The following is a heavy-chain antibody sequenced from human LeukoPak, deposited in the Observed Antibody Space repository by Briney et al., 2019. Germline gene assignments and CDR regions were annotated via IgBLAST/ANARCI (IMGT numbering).Heavy chain of an antibody. CDR2: INHSGST. J-gene: IGHJ5*02. CDR1: GLSFSGYY. CDR3: ARGHKWGVTMVRGVLYNWFDP. D-gene: IGHD3-10*01. V-gene: IGHV4-34*01. Sequence: SETLSLTCAVYGLSFSGYYWSWLRQPPGKGLEWIGEINHSGSTNYNPSLKSRVTISVDTSKNQFSLKLSSVTAADTAVYYCARGHKWGVTMVRGVLYNWFDPWGQGTLVTVSS.